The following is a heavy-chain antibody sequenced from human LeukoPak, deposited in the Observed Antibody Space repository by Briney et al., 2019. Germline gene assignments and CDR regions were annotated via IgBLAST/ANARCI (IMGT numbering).Heavy chain of an antibody. V-gene: IGHV3-23*01. CDR1: GFTFSTSA. Sequence: GGSLSFSCVVSGFTFSTSAMSWVRQAPGKGLKWVSGISESGGSTYYADSVKGRFTSSRDNSKNTLYLKMNNLRAEDTAAYYCAKGSFWGQGTLVTVSS. J-gene: IGHJ4*02. CDR3: AKGSF. D-gene: IGHD3-10*01. CDR2: ISESGGST.